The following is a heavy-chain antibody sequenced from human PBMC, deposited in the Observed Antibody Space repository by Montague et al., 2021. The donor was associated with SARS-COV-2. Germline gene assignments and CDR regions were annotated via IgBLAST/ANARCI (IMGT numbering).Heavy chain of an antibody. Sequence: SETLSLTCAVYGGSFSNHYWSWIRQSPGKGLEWIGESNESGSTNYNPSLKSRVTISVDTSKNQFSLNLTSVTAADTAVYYCARGAPGYWGQGTLVTVSS. CDR2: SNESGST. D-gene: IGHD1-1*01. J-gene: IGHJ4*02. CDR3: ARGAPGY. CDR1: GGSFSNHY. V-gene: IGHV4-34*01.